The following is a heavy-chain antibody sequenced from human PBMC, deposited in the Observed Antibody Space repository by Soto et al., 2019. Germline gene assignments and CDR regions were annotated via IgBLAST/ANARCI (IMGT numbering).Heavy chain of an antibody. V-gene: IGHV3-53*01. Sequence: DVQLEESGEGLIQPGGSLRLSCAASGFSFSGKNYLTWVRQAPGKGLEWVSALYSSDGTYYADSVKGRFSVSRDNSKNTFYLQLHSLRPEDTALYCWATWLQREHAFDIWGLGTMVTVSS. CDR2: LYSSDGT. CDR3: ATWLQREHAFDI. CDR1: GFSFSGKNY. J-gene: IGHJ3*02. D-gene: IGHD1-1*01.